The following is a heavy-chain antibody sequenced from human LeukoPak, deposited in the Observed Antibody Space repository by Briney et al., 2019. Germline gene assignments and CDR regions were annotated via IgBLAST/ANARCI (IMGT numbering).Heavy chain of an antibody. J-gene: IGHJ4*02. CDR3: AKEEPVDY. CDR1: GFTFSSYW. V-gene: IGHV3-74*01. Sequence: GGSLRLSCAASGFTFSSYWMHWVRQAPGKGLAWVSRINSDGSSTSYADSVKGRFTISRDNAENSLYLQMNSLRAEDTAVYYCAKEEPVDYWGQGTLVTVSS. CDR2: INSDGSST. D-gene: IGHD1-26*01.